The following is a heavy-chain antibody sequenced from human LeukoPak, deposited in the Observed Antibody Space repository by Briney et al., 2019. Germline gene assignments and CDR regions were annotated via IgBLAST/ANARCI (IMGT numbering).Heavy chain of an antibody. J-gene: IGHJ4*02. D-gene: IGHD3-22*01. CDR3: ARSYHYYAYFDY. V-gene: IGHV4-59*11. Sequence: SETLSLTCTVSGDSINTHYWSWIRQPPGKGLEWIGYIYYRVTSDYNPSLKTRVTMSVDMSTSPISLTLSSVTAADTAVYYCARSYHYYAYFDYWGQGTLVTVSS. CDR1: GDSINTHY. CDR2: IYYRVTS.